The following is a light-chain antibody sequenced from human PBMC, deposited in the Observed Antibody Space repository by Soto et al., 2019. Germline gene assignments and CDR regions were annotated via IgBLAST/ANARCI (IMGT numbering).Light chain of an antibody. J-gene: IGLJ2*01. CDR2: DVT. V-gene: IGLV2-14*03. CDR3: SSYTSTSTPVV. Sequence: QSVLTQPASVSGSPGQSITISCTGTSSDVGRYNYISWYQQHPGKAPKIMIYDVTNRPSGIGNRFSGSKSGNTASLTISGLQAEDEADYYCSSYTSTSTPVVFGGGTKLTVL. CDR1: SSDVGRYNY.